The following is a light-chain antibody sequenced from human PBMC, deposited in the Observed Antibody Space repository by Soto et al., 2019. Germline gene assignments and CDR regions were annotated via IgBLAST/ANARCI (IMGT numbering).Light chain of an antibody. CDR2: DAS. V-gene: IGKV3-11*01. CDR3: QQRSNWPPGYT. Sequence: EIVLTQSPATLSLSPGERATLSCRASQSVSSYLAWYQQKPGQAPRLLIYDASNRATGIRARFSGSGSGTDFTLTISSLEPEDFAVYYCQQRSNWPPGYTFGQGTKLEIK. J-gene: IGKJ2*01. CDR1: QSVSSY.